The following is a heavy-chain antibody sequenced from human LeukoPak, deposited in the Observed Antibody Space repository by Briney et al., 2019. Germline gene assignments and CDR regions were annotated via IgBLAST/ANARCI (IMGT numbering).Heavy chain of an antibody. Sequence: PGGSLRLSCAASGFTFSIYWMLWVRQAPGKGLEWVANINQDGSEKNYADSVKGRFTISRDNARNSLYLQMNSLRAEDTAVYYCARDTRSSSWYRSPIDYWGQGTLVTVSS. CDR1: GFTFSIYW. CDR2: INQDGSEK. J-gene: IGHJ4*02. CDR3: ARDTRSSSWYRSPIDY. D-gene: IGHD6-13*01. V-gene: IGHV3-7*01.